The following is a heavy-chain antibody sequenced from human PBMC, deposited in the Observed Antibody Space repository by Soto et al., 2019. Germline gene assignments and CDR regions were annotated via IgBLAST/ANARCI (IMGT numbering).Heavy chain of an antibody. V-gene: IGHV4-34*01. CDR1: GGSFIGYY. CDR2: INHSGST. J-gene: IGHJ4*02. Sequence: SETLSLTCAVYGGSFIGYYWSWILQPPWKGLEWIGEINHSGSTNYNPSLKSRVTISVDTSKNQFSLKLSSVTAADTAVYYCARDRGGALAGTRGAFDYWGQGTLVTVSS. D-gene: IGHD6-19*01. CDR3: ARDRGGALAGTRGAFDY.